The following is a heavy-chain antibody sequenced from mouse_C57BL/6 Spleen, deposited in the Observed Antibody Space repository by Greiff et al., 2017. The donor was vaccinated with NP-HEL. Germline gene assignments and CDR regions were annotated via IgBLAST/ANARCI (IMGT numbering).Heavy chain of an antibody. V-gene: IGHV1-15*01. CDR3: TRSVGPDGDY. J-gene: IGHJ2*01. CDR1: GYTFTDYE. D-gene: IGHD2-3*01. Sequence: VQLQESGAELVRPGASVTLSCKASGYTFTDYEMHWVKQTPVHGLAWIGAIDPETGGTAYNQKFKGKAILTADKSSSTAYMELRSLTSEESAVYYCTRSVGPDGDYWGQGTTLTVSS. CDR2: IDPETGGT.